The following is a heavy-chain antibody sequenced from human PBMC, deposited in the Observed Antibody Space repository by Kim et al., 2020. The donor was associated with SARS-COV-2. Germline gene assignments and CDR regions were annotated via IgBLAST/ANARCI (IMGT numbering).Heavy chain of an antibody. CDR3: AKVIYGSGSYLLHYYYYGMDV. V-gene: IGHV3-33*06. J-gene: IGHJ6*02. D-gene: IGHD3-10*01. Sequence: FTISRDNSKNTLYLQMNSLRAEDTAVYYCAKVIYGSGSYLLHYYYYGMDVWGQGTTVTVSS.